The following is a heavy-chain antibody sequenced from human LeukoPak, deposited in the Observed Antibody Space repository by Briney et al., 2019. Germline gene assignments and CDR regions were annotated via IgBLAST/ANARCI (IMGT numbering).Heavy chain of an antibody. Sequence: ASVKVSCKASGYTFTGYYMHWVRPAPGQGLEWMGWINPNSGGRKYAQKFQGRVTMTRDTSISTAYMELSSLKSDDTAVYYCARFLGYCSGGSCYFDYWGQGTLVTVSS. V-gene: IGHV1-2*02. J-gene: IGHJ4*02. D-gene: IGHD2-15*01. CDR3: ARFLGYCSGGSCYFDY. CDR1: GYTFTGYY. CDR2: INPNSGGR.